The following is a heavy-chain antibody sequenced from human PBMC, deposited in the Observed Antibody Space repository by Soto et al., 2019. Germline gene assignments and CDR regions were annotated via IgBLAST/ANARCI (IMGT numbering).Heavy chain of an antibody. J-gene: IGHJ4*02. D-gene: IGHD3-10*01. Sequence: EVQLLESGGGLVQPGGSLRLSCAASGFTFSSYAMSWVRQAPGKGLEWVSAISGSGGSTYYADSEKGRFTISRDNAKNTLDPQMNSLRAEDTAVYYCAKGGQYGSGFHDYWGQGTLVTVSS. CDR2: ISGSGGST. CDR1: GFTFSSYA. CDR3: AKGGQYGSGFHDY. V-gene: IGHV3-23*01.